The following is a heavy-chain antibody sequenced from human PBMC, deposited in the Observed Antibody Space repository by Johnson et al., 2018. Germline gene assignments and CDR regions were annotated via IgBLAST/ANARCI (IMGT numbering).Heavy chain of an antibody. J-gene: IGHJ3*02. D-gene: IGHD3-16*01. CDR1: GFTFEKYA. CDR3: AGESSLGWGTGWGFLDI. V-gene: IGHV3-9*01. Sequence: EVQLVESGGGLVQPGRSLRLSCVGSGFTFEKYAMHWVRQAPGKGLEWVSGISWNSDSVAYADSVKGRFTISRDNAKNSLHLQMNSLRAEDTALYYCAGESSLGWGTGWGFLDIWGQGTMVTVSS. CDR2: ISWNSDSV.